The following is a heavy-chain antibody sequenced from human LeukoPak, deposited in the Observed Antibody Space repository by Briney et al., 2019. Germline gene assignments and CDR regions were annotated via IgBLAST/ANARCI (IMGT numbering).Heavy chain of an antibody. CDR3: AKELSGGAAAIYFDY. CDR1: LFTFSSYA. J-gene: IGHJ4*02. CDR2: ISGSGGST. D-gene: IGHD2-2*01. V-gene: IGHV3-23*01. Sequence: GGSLRLSCARSLFTFSSYAMSWVRQAPGKGLEWVSAISGSGGSTYYADSVKGRFTISRDNSKNTLYLQMNSLRAEDTAVYYCAKELSGGAAAIYFDYWGQGTLVIVSS.